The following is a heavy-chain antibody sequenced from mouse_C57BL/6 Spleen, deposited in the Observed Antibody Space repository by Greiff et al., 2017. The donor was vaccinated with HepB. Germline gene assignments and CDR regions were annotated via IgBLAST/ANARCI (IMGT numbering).Heavy chain of an antibody. Sequence: QVHVKQSGAELVKPGASVKMSCKASGYTFTSYWITWVKQRPGQGLEWIGDIYPGSGSTNYNEKFKSKATLTVDTSSSTAYMQLSSLTSEDSVVYYCAREGGDGPYYYAMDYWGQGTSVTVSS. D-gene: IGHD2-3*01. CDR2: IYPGSGST. J-gene: IGHJ4*01. CDR3: AREGGDGPYYYAMDY. V-gene: IGHV1-55*01. CDR1: GYTFTSYW.